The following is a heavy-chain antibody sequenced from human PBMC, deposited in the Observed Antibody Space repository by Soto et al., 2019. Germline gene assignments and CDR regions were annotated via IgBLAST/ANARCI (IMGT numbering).Heavy chain of an antibody. Sequence: GGSLRLSCAASGFTVSSNYMSWVRQAPGKGLEWVSVIYSGDSTYYIDSVTGRYTISRDISKNTLYLQMNSLRAEDTAVYYCARDGWGHPFDYWGQGTLVTVSS. J-gene: IGHJ4*02. CDR1: GFTVSSNY. V-gene: IGHV3-66*02. CDR2: IYSGDST. CDR3: ARDGWGHPFDY. D-gene: IGHD1-26*01.